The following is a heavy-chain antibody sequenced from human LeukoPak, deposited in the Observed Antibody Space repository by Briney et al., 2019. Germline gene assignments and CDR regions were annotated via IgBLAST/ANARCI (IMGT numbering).Heavy chain of an antibody. J-gene: IGHJ5*02. CDR2: IIPIFGTA. CDR1: GGTFSSYA. D-gene: IGHD3-10*01. V-gene: IGHV1-69*13. Sequence: SVKVSCKASGGTFSSYAFIWVRQAPGQGLEWMGGIIPIFGTANYAQNFQGRVTITADESTSTAYMELSSLRSEDTAVYYCASDLTSGSYNWFDPWGQGTLVTVSS. CDR3: ASDLTSGSYNWFDP.